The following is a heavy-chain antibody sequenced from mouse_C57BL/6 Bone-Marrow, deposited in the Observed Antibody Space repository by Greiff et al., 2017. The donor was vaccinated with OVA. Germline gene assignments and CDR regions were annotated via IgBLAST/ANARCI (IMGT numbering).Heavy chain of an antibody. D-gene: IGHD1-1*02. CDR2: IWRGGST. CDR3: AKKGSYYWYFDV. V-gene: IGHV2-5*01. Sequence: VQRVESGPGLVQPSQSLSITCTVSGFSLTSYGVHWVRQSPGKGLEWLGVIWRGGSTDYNAAFMSRLSITKDNSKSQVFFKMNSLQADDTAIYYCAKKGSYYWYFDVWGTGTTVTVSS. J-gene: IGHJ1*03. CDR1: GFSLTSYG.